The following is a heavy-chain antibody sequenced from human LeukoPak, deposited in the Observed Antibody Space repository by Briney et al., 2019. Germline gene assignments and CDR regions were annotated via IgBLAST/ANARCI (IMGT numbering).Heavy chain of an antibody. CDR3: ARVRDSSSWGPNWFDP. CDR2: ITASGTAM. CDR1: GFTFSSYS. D-gene: IGHD6-13*01. V-gene: IGHV3-48*02. J-gene: IGHJ5*02. Sequence: GGSLRLSCEASGFTFSSYSMNWVRQAPGKGLEWVSHITASGTAMFYADSVKGRFTISRDNAKNSLYLQMNSLRDEDTAVYYCARVRDSSSWGPNWFDPWGQGTLVTVSS.